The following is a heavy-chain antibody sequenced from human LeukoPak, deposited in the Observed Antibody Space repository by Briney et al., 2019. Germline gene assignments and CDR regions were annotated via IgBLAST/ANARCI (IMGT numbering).Heavy chain of an antibody. V-gene: IGHV1-3*01. CDR1: GYTFTSYA. CDR2: INAGNGNT. J-gene: IGHJ4*02. CDR3: ARDPRRTVYYFDY. Sequence: ASVKVSCKASGYTFTSYAMHWVRQAPGQRLEWVGWINAGNGNTKYSQKFQGRVTITRDTSASTAYMELSSLRSEDTAVYYCARDPRRTVYYFDYWGQGTLVTVSS.